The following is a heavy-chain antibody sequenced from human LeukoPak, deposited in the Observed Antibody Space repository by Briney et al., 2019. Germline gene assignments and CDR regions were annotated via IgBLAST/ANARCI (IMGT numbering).Heavy chain of an antibody. Sequence: PSETLSLTCTVSGYSISSGYYRGWIRQPPGKGLEWIGSIYHSGSTNYNPSLKSRVTISVDTSKNQFSLKLSSVTAADTAVYYCARHTYYYDSSGYYLVANYYFDYWGQGTLVTVSS. D-gene: IGHD3-22*01. CDR1: GYSISSGYY. V-gene: IGHV4-38-2*02. J-gene: IGHJ4*02. CDR2: IYHSGST. CDR3: ARHTYYYDSSGYYLVANYYFDY.